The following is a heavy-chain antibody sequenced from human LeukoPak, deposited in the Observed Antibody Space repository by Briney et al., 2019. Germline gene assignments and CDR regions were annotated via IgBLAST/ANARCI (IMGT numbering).Heavy chain of an antibody. V-gene: IGHV3-33*01. D-gene: IGHD5-24*01. CDR3: ARPRDGYNLGATVDFDY. J-gene: IGHJ4*02. CDR2: IWYDGSNK. Sequence: GGSLRLSCAASGFTFSSYGMHWVRQAPGKGLEWVAVIWYDGSNKYYADSVKGRFTISRDNSKNTLYLQMNSLRAEDTAVYYCARPRDGYNLGATVDFDYWGQGTLVTVSS. CDR1: GFTFSSYG.